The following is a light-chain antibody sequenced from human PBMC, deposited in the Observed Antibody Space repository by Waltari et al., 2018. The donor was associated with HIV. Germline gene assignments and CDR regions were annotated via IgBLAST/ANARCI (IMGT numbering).Light chain of an antibody. CDR2: RNN. CDR1: SSNLGNNF. J-gene: IGLJ3*02. V-gene: IGLV1-47*01. CDR3: TSWDDSLSGWM. Sequence: QSVLTQPPSASGTPGQRVAISCSGSSSNLGNNFVYWYQHLPETTPKLLIYRNNQRPSGVPDRFSGSKSGTSASLAISGLRSEDEADYYCTSWDDSLSGWMFGGGTTLTVL.